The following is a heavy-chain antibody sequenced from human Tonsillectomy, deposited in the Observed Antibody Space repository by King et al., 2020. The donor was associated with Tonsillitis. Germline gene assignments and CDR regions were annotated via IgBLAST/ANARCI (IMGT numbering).Heavy chain of an antibody. CDR3: AREMWYFDWRLSSSYYHYMDV. D-gene: IGHD3-9*01. CDR2: IWFDGSNK. J-gene: IGHJ6*03. Sequence: VQLVESGGGVVQPGRSLRLSCAASGFTFSSYGMHWVRQAPGKGLEWVAVIWFDGSNKYYADSVKGRFTISRDNSKYTLYLQMNSLRAEDTAVYYCAREMWYFDWRLSSSYYHYMDVWGKGTTVTVSS. CDR1: GFTFSSYG. V-gene: IGHV3-33*01.